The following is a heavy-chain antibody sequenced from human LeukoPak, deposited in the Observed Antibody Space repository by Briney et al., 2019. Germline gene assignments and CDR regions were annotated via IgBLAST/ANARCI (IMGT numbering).Heavy chain of an antibody. J-gene: IGHJ3*02. Sequence: PSETLSLTCTVSGGSISSSSYYWGWIRQPPGKGLEWIGSIYYSGSTYYNPSLKSRVTISVGTSKNQFSLKLSSVTAADTAVYYCARTDLRWAAFDIWGQGTMVTVSS. CDR2: IYYSGST. D-gene: IGHD2-21*01. V-gene: IGHV4-39*07. CDR1: GGSISSSSYY. CDR3: ARTDLRWAAFDI.